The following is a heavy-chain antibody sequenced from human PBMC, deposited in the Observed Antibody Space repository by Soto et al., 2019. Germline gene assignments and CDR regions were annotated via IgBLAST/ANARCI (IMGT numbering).Heavy chain of an antibody. CDR2: MYHSGST. CDR3: ARGEGVSGERENWFDP. Sequence: SETLSLTCAVSGGSISSDYWWTWVRQPPGKGLEWIAEMYHSGSTNHNPSLKSRVTISVDKSKNQISLKLSSVTAADTAVYYCARGEGVSGERENWFDPWGQGTLVTVSS. V-gene: IGHV4-4*02. J-gene: IGHJ5*02. D-gene: IGHD6-25*01. CDR1: GGSISSDYW.